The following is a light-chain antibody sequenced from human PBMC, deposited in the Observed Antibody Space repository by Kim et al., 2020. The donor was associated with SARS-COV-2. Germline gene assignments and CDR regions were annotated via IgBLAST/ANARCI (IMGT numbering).Light chain of an antibody. V-gene: IGLV2-11*01. CDR2: DVN. Sequence: GHSLTIFSTGPSIDVGCSDYVSWYQQHAGKVPKLMIYDVNRRPSGVPDRFSGSKSGNTASLTISGRQADDEADYYCCSYAGSYSAVFGGGTQLTV. J-gene: IGLJ2*01. CDR3: CSYAGSYSAV. CDR1: SIDVGCSDY.